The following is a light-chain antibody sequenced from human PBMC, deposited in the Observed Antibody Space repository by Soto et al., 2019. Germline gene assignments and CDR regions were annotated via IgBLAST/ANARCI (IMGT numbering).Light chain of an antibody. V-gene: IGLV2-8*01. CDR2: EVS. CDR1: SSDVWGYNY. CDR3: SSYAGRNNPPVV. J-gene: IGLJ2*01. Sequence: QSALTQPPSASGSPGQSVTISCTGTSSDVWGYNYVSWYQQHPGKAPKLMIYEVSKRPSRVPDRFSGSKSGNTASLTVSGLQAEDEADYYCSSYAGRNNPPVVFGGGTKLTVL.